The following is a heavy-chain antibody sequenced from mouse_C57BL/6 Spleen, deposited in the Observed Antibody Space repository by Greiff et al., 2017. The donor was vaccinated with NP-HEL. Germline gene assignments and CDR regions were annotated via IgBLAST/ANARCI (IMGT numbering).Heavy chain of an antibody. J-gene: IGHJ2*01. CDR2: INYDGSST. CDR3: ARDSYYGSDY. CDR1: GFTFSDYY. V-gene: IGHV5-16*01. Sequence: EVQLVESEGGLVQPGSSMKLSCTASGFTFSDYYMAWVRQVPEKGLEWVANINYDGSSTYYLDSLKSRFIISRDNAKNILYLQMSSLKSEDTATYYCARDSYYGSDYWGQGTTLTVSS. D-gene: IGHD1-1*01.